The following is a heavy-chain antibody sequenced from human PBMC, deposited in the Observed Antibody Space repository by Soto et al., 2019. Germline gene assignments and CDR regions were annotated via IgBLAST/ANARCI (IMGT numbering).Heavy chain of an antibody. Sequence: LSLSCAASGFTFSSYAMSWIRQAPGKGLEWVSGISGSGGSTYYADSVKGRFTISRDNSKNTLYLQMNSLRAEDTALYYCAKARPYDSRGYQYTFDYWGQGNLVTVSS. CDR3: AKARPYDSRGYQYTFDY. J-gene: IGHJ4*02. CDR1: GFTFSSYA. D-gene: IGHD3-22*01. CDR2: ISGSGGST. V-gene: IGHV3-23*01.